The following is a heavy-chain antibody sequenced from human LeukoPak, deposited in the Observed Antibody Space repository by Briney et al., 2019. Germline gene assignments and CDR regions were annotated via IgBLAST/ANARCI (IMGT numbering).Heavy chain of an antibody. Sequence: SETLSLTCTVSGGSISSSSYFWAWIRQPPGKGLEWIGSIYYSGSSYYNPSLKSRVTISVDTSKNHFSLKLSSVTAADTAVYYCARVAVVITMTRFDYWGQGTLVTVSS. CDR3: ARVAVVITMTRFDY. J-gene: IGHJ4*02. V-gene: IGHV4-39*02. CDR2: IYYSGSS. CDR1: GGSISSSSYF. D-gene: IGHD3-22*01.